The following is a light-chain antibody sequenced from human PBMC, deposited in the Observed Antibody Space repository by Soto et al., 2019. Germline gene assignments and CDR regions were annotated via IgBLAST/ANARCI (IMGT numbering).Light chain of an antibody. CDR3: CSYAGSSTSV. Sequence: QSVLTQPRSVSGSPGQSVTISCTGTSSDVGGYNYVSWYQQHPGKAPKLVIYDVTKRPSGVPDRFSGSKSGNRASMTISGLHTEDDDDYYCCSYAGSSTSVFGRGTKVTLL. CDR1: SSDVGGYNY. J-gene: IGLJ3*02. CDR2: DVT. V-gene: IGLV2-11*01.